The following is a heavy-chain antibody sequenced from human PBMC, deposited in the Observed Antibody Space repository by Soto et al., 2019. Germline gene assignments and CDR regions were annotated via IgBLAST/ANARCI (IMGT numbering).Heavy chain of an antibody. CDR2: LSAYNGNK. D-gene: IGHD6-13*01. CDR3: ARDLGQPLVDY. J-gene: IGHJ4*02. CDR1: GYTFTSYG. V-gene: IGHV1-18*01. Sequence: QVQLVQSGAEVKKPGASGKVACKASGYTFTSYGITWVRQAPGQGLEGMGWLSAYNGNKKNAQKLQGRVTMTKDTSTSTAYMELRRLRSDDTAVYYCARDLGQPLVDYWGQGTLVTVSS.